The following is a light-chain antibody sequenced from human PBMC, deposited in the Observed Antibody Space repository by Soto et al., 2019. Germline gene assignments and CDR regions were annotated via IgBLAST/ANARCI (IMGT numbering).Light chain of an antibody. J-gene: IGKJ4*01. CDR3: QQYGSSGA. Sequence: IVLMQTAGTLSLFPGERATLSCRASQSVSNNYLAWYQQTPGQAPSLLIYGASNRATGIPDRFSGSGSGTDFTLTISRLEPEDFAVYYCQQYGSSGAFGEGTKVDIK. CDR2: GAS. V-gene: IGKV3-20*01. CDR1: QSVSNNY.